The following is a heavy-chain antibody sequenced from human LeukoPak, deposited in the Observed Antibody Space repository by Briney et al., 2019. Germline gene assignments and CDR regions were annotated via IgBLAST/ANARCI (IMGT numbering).Heavy chain of an antibody. J-gene: IGHJ4*02. CDR3: ARDPYRAPAASSPTY. CDR2: INPNSGLT. CDR1: GYTFTDYY. V-gene: IGHV1-2*06. Sequence: GASVKVSCKASGYTFTDYYIHWVRQAPGQGLEWMGRINPNSGLTNYVQKFQDRVTMTRDTSISTAYMELYRLRSDGTAVYYCARDPYRAPAASSPTYWGQGTLVTVSS. D-gene: IGHD6-13*01.